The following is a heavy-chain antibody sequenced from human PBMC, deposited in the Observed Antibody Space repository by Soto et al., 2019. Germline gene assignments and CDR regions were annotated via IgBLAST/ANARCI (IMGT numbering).Heavy chain of an antibody. CDR3: AKDASRLDGVVPDFYYYYYYMDV. J-gene: IGHJ6*03. CDR1: GFTFSSYA. D-gene: IGHD3-3*01. V-gene: IGHV3-23*01. CDR2: ISGSGGST. Sequence: GGSLRLSCAASGFTFSSYAMSWVRQAPGKGLEWVSAISGSGGSTYYADSVKGRFTISRDNSKNTLYLQMNSLRAEDTAVYYCAKDASRLDGVVPDFYYYYYYMDVWGKGTTVTVSS.